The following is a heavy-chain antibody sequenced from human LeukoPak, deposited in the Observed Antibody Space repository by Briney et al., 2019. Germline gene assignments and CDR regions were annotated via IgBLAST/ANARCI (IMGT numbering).Heavy chain of an antibody. CDR3: ARVEWELFGFDY. Sequence: SETLSLTCTVSVGSISTYYWSWIRQPPGQGLEWIGHISYTGSSHYNPSLNSRVTMSVDSSKNQFSLKLTSVTAADTAVYYCARVEWELFGFDYWGQGIPVTVSS. J-gene: IGHJ4*02. V-gene: IGHV4-59*01. D-gene: IGHD1-26*01. CDR1: VGSISTYY. CDR2: ISYTGSS.